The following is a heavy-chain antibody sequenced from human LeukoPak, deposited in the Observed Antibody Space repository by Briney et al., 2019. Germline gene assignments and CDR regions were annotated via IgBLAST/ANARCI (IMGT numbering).Heavy chain of an antibody. J-gene: IGHJ4*02. V-gene: IGHV3-48*02. CDR2: ISSSSTII. CDR3: ARWFTSGRRFFDY. Sequence: GGSLRLSCAASGFTFSHYSMNWVRQAPGKGLEWVSYISSSSTIIYYADSVKGRFTISRDNAKNSLYLQMNSLRDEDTAVYYCARWFTSGRRFFDYWGQGTLVTVSS. D-gene: IGHD6-19*01. CDR1: GFTFSHYS.